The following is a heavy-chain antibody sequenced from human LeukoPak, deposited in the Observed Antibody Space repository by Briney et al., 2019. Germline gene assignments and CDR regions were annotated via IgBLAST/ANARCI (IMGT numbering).Heavy chain of an antibody. CDR3: ARDLATGGSFDY. J-gene: IGHJ4*02. D-gene: IGHD3-10*01. CDR2: ISSSGSTI. Sequence: GGSLRLSCAASGFTFSSYEMNWVRQAPGKGLEWVSYISSSGSTIYYADSVKGRFTISRDNVTNSLYLQMNSLRAEDMAVYYCARDLATGGSFDYWGQGTLVTVSS. CDR1: GFTFSSYE. V-gene: IGHV3-48*03.